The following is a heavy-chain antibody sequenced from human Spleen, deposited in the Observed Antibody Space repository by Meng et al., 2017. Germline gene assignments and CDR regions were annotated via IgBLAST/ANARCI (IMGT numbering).Heavy chain of an antibody. CDR3: AHSIIYSGYDNAMDV. J-gene: IGHJ6*02. CDR2: IFSNDEK. CDR1: GFSLSNARMG. V-gene: IGHV2-26*01. D-gene: IGHD5-12*01. Sequence: SGPTLVKPTEALTLTCTVSGFSLSNARMGVSWIRQPPGKALEWLAHIFSNDEKSYSTSLKSRLTISKDTSKNQVVLTMTNMDPVDTATYYCAHSIIYSGYDNAMDVWGQGTTVTVSS.